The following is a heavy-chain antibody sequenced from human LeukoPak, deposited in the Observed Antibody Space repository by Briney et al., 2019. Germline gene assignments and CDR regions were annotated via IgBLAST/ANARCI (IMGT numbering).Heavy chain of an antibody. Sequence: GASVKVSCKASGYTFTSYGISWVRRAPGQGLEWMGGIIPIFGTANYAQKFQGRVTITADESTSAAYMELSSLRSEDTAVYYCARVGGGRDLYYFDYWGQGTLVTVSS. CDR3: ARVGGGRDLYYFDY. CDR2: IIPIFGTA. J-gene: IGHJ4*02. V-gene: IGHV1-69*13. CDR1: GYTFTSYG. D-gene: IGHD6-25*01.